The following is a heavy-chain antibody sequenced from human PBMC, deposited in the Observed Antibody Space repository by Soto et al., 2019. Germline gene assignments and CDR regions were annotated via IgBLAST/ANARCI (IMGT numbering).Heavy chain of an antibody. V-gene: IGHV3-15*01. CDR1: GFTFSNAW. CDR2: IKSKTDGGTT. Sequence: GGSLRLSCAASGFTFSNAWMSWVRQAPGKGLEWVGRIKSKTDGGTTDYAAPVKGRFTISRDDSKNTLYLQMNSLKTEDTAVYYCTTVGGYCSGGSCYDGAFDIWGQGTMVTVSS. J-gene: IGHJ3*02. D-gene: IGHD2-15*01. CDR3: TTVGGYCSGGSCYDGAFDI.